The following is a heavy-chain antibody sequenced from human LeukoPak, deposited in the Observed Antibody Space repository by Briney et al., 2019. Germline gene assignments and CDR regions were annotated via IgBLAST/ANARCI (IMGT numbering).Heavy chain of an antibody. V-gene: IGHV7-4-1*02. Sequence: ASVKVSCKASGYTFTSYAMNWVRQAPGQGLEWMGWINTNTGNPTYAQGFTGRFVFSLDTSVSTAYLQISSLKAEDTAVYYCARVGGLYGDQNWFDPWGQGTLVSVSS. CDR1: GYTFTSYA. CDR3: ARVGGLYGDQNWFDP. J-gene: IGHJ5*02. CDR2: INTNTGNP. D-gene: IGHD4-17*01.